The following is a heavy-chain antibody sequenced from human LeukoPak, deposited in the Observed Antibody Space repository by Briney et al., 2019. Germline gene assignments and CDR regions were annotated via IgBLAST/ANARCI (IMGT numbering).Heavy chain of an antibody. CDR3: ARNFDMKGFDP. CDR2: INSDSGFT. V-gene: IGHV1-2*02. CDR1: GYTFTGYY. J-gene: IGHJ5*02. D-gene: IGHD3-9*01. Sequence: ASVKVSCKASGYTFTGYYMNWVRQAPGQGLEWMGWINSDSGFTKYAQKFQGRVTMTRDTAITTVYMDLTRLTSDDTAVYYCARNFDMKGFDPWGQGTLVTVSS.